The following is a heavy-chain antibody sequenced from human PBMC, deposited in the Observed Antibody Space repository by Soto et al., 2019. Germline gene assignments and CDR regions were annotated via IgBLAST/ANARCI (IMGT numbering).Heavy chain of an antibody. CDR1: GGSISNSY. Sequence: NPSETXSLTCTVSGGSISNSYWSWIRLSPGKGLEWIGYIYYSGSTYYNPSLKSRVTISVDTSKNQFSLKLSSVTAADTAVYYCARHTPAISISDHWGQGTLVNVS. J-gene: IGHJ4*02. CDR2: IYYSGST. D-gene: IGHD2-15*01. V-gene: IGHV4-59*04. CDR3: ARHTPAISISDH.